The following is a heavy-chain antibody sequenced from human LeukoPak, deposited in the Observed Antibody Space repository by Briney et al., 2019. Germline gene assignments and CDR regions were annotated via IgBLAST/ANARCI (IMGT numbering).Heavy chain of an antibody. CDR2: ISYDGSNK. V-gene: IGHV3-30*18. CDR3: AKGAYVYYFDY. D-gene: IGHD3-10*02. CDR1: GFTFSSYG. Sequence: GGSLRLSCAASGFTFSSYGMHWVRQAPGKGLEWVAVISYDGSNKYYADSVKGRFTISRDNSKNTLYLQMNSLRAEDTAVYYCAKGAYVYYFDYWGQGTLVTVSS. J-gene: IGHJ4*02.